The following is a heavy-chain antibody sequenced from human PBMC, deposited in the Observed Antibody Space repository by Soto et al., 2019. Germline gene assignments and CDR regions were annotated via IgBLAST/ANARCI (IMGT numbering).Heavy chain of an antibody. CDR3: AREQIVVVMSTRSQNAFDI. Sequence: PSETLSLTCTVCGGSGRSDGYYWSWIRQPPGKGLEWIGFISNSGNTKFNPSLKSRVTISLDTSKNQFSLRLTSVTAADTAVYYCAREQIVVVMSTRSQNAFDIWGQGTMVTVSS. CDR2: ISNSGNT. J-gene: IGHJ3*02. D-gene: IGHD3-22*01. CDR1: GGSGRSDGYY. V-gene: IGHV4-61*08.